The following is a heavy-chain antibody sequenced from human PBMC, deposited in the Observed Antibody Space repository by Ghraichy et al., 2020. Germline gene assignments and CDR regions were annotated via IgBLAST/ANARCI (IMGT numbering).Heavy chain of an antibody. Sequence: ASVKVSCKASGYTFSDHGISWVRQAPGQGLEWMGWISAYNDNTNYAQKFQGRLTMTTDTSTSTAYMELRSLTSDDTAVYSCARDVGCGAECYSIYYYDSDVWGQGTTVTVSS. CDR1: GYTFSDHG. V-gene: IGHV1-18*01. CDR2: ISAYNDNT. J-gene: IGHJ6*02. CDR3: ARDVGCGAECYSIYYYDSDV. D-gene: IGHD2-21*01.